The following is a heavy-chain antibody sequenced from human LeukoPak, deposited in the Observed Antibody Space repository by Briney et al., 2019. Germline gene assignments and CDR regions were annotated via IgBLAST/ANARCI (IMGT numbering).Heavy chain of an antibody. CDR1: GYTFTSYD. Sequence: ASVKVSCKASGYTFTSYDINWVRQATGQGLEWMGWMNPNSGGTNYAQKFQGRVTMTRDTSISTAYMELSRLRSDDTAVYYCARDPDYSNYFYYFDYWGQGTLVTVSS. CDR2: MNPNSGGT. D-gene: IGHD4-11*01. CDR3: ARDPDYSNYFYYFDY. V-gene: IGHV1-2*02. J-gene: IGHJ4*02.